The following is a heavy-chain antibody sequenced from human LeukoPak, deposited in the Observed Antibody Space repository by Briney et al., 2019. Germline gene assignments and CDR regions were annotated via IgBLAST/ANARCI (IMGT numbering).Heavy chain of an antibody. J-gene: IGHJ4*02. Sequence: ASVKVSCKASGGTFSSYAISWVRQATGQGLEWMGGIIPIFGTANYAQKFQGRVTITADKSTSTAYMELSSLRSEDTAIYYCATYRQVLLPFESWGQGTLVTVSP. D-gene: IGHD2-8*02. CDR2: IIPIFGTA. V-gene: IGHV1-69*06. CDR3: ATYRQVLLPFES. CDR1: GGTFSSYA.